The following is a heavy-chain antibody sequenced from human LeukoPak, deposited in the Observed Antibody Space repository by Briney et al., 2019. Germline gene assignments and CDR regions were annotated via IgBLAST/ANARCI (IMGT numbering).Heavy chain of an antibody. CDR3: ARDSPGYLAYDS. V-gene: IGHV3-7*04. CDR2: IKEDGSAT. J-gene: IGHJ4*02. Sequence: GGSLRLSRAASGFTFSTYWMTCVRQAPGKGAEWVANIKEDGSATYYVNSVKGRFTISRDNAKKSLYLQMNSLRAEDTAVYYCARDSPGYLAYDSWGQGTLVTVSS. D-gene: IGHD1-1*01. CDR1: GFTFSTYW.